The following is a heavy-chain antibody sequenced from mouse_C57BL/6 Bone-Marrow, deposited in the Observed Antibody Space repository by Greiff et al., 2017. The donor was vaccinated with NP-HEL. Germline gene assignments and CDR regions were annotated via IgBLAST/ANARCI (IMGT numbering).Heavy chain of an antibody. CDR3: TRAPHYYGSSPPVFDV. V-gene: IGHV5-9-1*02. CDR2: ISSGGDYI. D-gene: IGHD1-1*01. J-gene: IGHJ1*03. Sequence: EVQRVESGEGLVKPGGSLKLSCAASGFTFSSYAMSWVRQTPEKRLEWVAYISSGGDYIYYADTVKGRFTISSDNARNTLYLQMSSLKSEDTAMYYCTRAPHYYGSSPPVFDVWGTGTTVTVSS. CDR1: GFTFSSYA.